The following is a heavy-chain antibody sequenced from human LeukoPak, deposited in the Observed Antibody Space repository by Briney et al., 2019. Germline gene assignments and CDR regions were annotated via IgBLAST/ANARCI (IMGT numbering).Heavy chain of an antibody. CDR2: IYYSGST. CDR1: GGSISSYY. CDR3: ARVTGYVMDDYFDY. Sequence: PSETLSLTCTVSGGSISSYYWSWVRQPPGKGLEWVGYIYYSGSTNYNPSLKSRVTISVDTSKNQFSLRLSSVTAADTAVYYCARVTGYVMDDYFDYWGQGTLVTVSS. D-gene: IGHD6-13*01. V-gene: IGHV4-59*01. J-gene: IGHJ4*02.